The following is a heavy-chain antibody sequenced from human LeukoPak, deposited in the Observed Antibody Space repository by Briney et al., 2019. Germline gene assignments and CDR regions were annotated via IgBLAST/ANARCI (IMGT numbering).Heavy chain of an antibody. D-gene: IGHD3-22*01. CDR1: GFTFSSYW. Sequence: GGSLRLSCAASGFTFSSYWMSWVRQAPGKGLEWVANIKQDGSEKYYVDSVKDRFTISRDNAKNSLYLQMNSLRAEDTAVYYCARGRDYYDSSGYYPTDYWGQGTLVTVSS. CDR3: ARGRDYYDSSGYYPTDY. V-gene: IGHV3-7*01. J-gene: IGHJ4*02. CDR2: IKQDGSEK.